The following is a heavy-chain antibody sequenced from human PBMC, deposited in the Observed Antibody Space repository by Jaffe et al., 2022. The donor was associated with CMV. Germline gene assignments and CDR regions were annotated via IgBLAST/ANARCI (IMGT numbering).Heavy chain of an antibody. J-gene: IGHJ5*02. Sequence: QVQLQESGPGLVKPSETLSLTCTVSGGSISSYYWSWIRQPPGKGLEWIGYIYYSGSTNYNPSLKSRVTISVDTSKNQFSLKLSSVTAADTAVYYCARSGDDYGEFLYNWFDPWGQGTLVTVSS. CDR3: ARSGDDYGEFLYNWFDP. CDR2: IYYSGST. V-gene: IGHV4-59*01. D-gene: IGHD4-17*01. CDR1: GGSISSYY.